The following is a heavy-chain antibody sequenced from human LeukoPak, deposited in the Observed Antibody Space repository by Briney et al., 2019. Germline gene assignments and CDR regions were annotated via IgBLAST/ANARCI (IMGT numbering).Heavy chain of an antibody. D-gene: IGHD1-26*01. V-gene: IGHV3-21*04. Sequence: KPGGSLRLSCAASGFTFSSYSMNWVRQAPGKGLEWVSSISSSSSYIYYADSVKGRFTISRDNAKNSLYLQMNSLRAEDTAVYYCATGVTLGATFDYWGQGTLVTVSS. CDR3: ATGVTLGATFDY. CDR2: ISSSSSYI. J-gene: IGHJ4*02. CDR1: GFTFSSYS.